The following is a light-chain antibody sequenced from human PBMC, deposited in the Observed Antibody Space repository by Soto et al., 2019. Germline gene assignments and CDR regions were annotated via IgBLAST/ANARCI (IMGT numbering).Light chain of an antibody. V-gene: IGKV1-33*01. J-gene: IGKJ3*01. Sequence: DIQMTQSPSSLSASVGDRVTITCQASQDVRKYLSWYQQKARKAPKLLIFDASNLETGVPSGFSGSGSGKEFTFTISSLQPEDIATYYCQQRHNLPHTFGPGTKVDIK. CDR3: QQRHNLPHT. CDR2: DAS. CDR1: QDVRKY.